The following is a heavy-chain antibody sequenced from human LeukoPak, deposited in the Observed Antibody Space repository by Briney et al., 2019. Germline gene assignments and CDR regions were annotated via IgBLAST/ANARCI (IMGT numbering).Heavy chain of an antibody. CDR1: GFTFSSYW. V-gene: IGHV3-7*01. CDR3: ARDLRDGYNYDYFDY. CDR2: IKQDGSEK. Sequence: GGSLRLSCAASGFTFSSYWMSWVRQAPGKGLEWVANIKQDGSEKYYVDSVKGRFTISRDNAKNSLYLQMNSLRAEDTAVYYCARDLRDGYNYDYFDYWGQGTLVTVSS. J-gene: IGHJ4*02. D-gene: IGHD5-24*01.